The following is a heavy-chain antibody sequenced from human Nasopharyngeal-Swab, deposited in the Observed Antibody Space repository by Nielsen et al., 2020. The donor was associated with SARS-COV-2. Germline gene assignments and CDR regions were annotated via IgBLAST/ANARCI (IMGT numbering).Heavy chain of an antibody. D-gene: IGHD3-22*01. CDR1: GFTFRSYA. V-gene: IGHV3-23*01. CDR2: ISGSDHTT. Sequence: GESLKISCAASGFTFRSYAISWVRQAPGKGLEWVSVISGSDHTTYYADSVKGRFTISRDNSKNTVNLQMNSLRAEDTAVYYCAKYYDPRGQGTLVTVSS. CDR3: AKYYDP. J-gene: IGHJ5*02.